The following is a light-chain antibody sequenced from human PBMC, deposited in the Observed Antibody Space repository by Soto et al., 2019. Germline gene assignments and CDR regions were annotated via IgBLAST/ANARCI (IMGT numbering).Light chain of an antibody. J-gene: IGKJ3*01. V-gene: IGKV3-11*01. CDR3: QQRTDRPRT. CDR2: DAS. Sequence: EIVLTQSPATLSLSPGERATLSCRASQSIGLAIAWYQHKPGQAPRLLIFDASQRATGIPARFRGSGSGTDFTLSISSLEPEDFAVYYCQQRTDRPRTFGPGTKVDIK. CDR1: QSIGLA.